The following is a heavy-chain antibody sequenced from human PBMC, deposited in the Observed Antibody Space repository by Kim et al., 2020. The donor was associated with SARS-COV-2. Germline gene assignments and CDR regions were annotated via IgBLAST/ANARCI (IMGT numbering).Heavy chain of an antibody. Sequence: GGSLRLSCAASGFTFSSYSMNWVRQAPGKGLEWVSYISSSSTIYYADSVKGRFTISRDNAKNSLYLQMNSLRAEDTAVYYCARDHPTTVTSSYYYGMDVWGQGTTVTVSS. V-gene: IGHV3-48*04. CDR1: GFTFSSYS. J-gene: IGHJ6*02. D-gene: IGHD4-4*01. CDR2: ISSSSTI. CDR3: ARDHPTTVTSSYYYGMDV.